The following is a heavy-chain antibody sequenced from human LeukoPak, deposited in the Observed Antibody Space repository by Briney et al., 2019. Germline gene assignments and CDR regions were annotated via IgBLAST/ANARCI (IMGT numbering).Heavy chain of an antibody. D-gene: IGHD4-17*01. CDR1: VFTFDDYA. CDR3: AKDLGPSGAAWFDP. Sequence: GGSLRLSCAASVFTFDDYAMHWVRQAPGKGLEWVSLIRGDGDSTYYADSVKGRFTISRDNSKNSLYLQMNSLRTEDTALYYCAKDLGPSGAAWFDPWGQGTLVTVSS. J-gene: IGHJ5*02. CDR2: IRGDGDST. V-gene: IGHV3-43*02.